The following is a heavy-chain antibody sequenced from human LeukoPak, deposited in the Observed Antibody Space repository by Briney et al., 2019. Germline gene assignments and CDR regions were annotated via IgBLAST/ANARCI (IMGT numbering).Heavy chain of an antibody. D-gene: IGHD1-26*01. J-gene: IGHJ6*02. Sequence: GASVKVSCKASGFTFTSYGFSWLRQAPGQGLEWMGWISAYNGNTTSAQKLQGRVTMTTDTSTTTVDMELRSLRFDDTAVYYCARDQGGTYPLYWYYGMDVWGQGTTVTVSS. CDR1: GFTFTSYG. V-gene: IGHV1-18*01. CDR2: ISAYNGNT. CDR3: ARDQGGTYPLYWYYGMDV.